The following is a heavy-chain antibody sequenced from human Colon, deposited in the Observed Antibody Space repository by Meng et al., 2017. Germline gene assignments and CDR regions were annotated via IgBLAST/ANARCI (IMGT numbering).Heavy chain of an antibody. CDR2: INPNSGGA. CDR3: ARQYSSTWYLFDY. J-gene: IGHJ4*02. CDR1: AYTFAGYY. D-gene: IGHD6-13*01. Sequence: QVQLVQSWAEVKKPGSSVKVSCKASAYTFAGYYMHWVRQAPGQGLEWMGRINPNSGGANYAQKFQGRDTMTRDTSISTAYMELSRLRSDDTAVYYCARQYSSTWYLFDYWGQGTLVTVSS. V-gene: IGHV1-2*06.